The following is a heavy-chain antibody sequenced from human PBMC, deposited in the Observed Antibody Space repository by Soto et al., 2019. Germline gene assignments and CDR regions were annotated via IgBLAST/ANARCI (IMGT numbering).Heavy chain of an antibody. D-gene: IGHD2-2*01. CDR3: ARRRYCSSNSCPQNGCFDP. Sequence: ASVKVSCKASGYTFTSYDINWVRQATGQGLEWMGWMNPNSGNTGYAQKFQGRVTMTRNTSISTAYMELSSLRSEDTAVYYCARRRYCSSNSCPQNGCFDPWGQGTLVTVSS. CDR2: MNPNSGNT. CDR1: GYTFTSYD. V-gene: IGHV1-8*01. J-gene: IGHJ5*02.